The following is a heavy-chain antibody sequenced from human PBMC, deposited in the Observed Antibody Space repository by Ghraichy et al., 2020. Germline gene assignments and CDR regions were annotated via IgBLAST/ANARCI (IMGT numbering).Heavy chain of an antibody. CDR2: IYYSGST. V-gene: IGHV4-59*01. J-gene: IGHJ5*02. Sequence: SETLSPTCTVSGGSISSYYWSWIRQPPGKGLEWIGYIYYSGSTNYNPSLKSRVTISVDTSKNQFSLKLSSVTAADTAVYYCAREPRGSYYYDSSGTPWRGGWWFDPWGQGTLVTVSS. CDR3: AREPRGSYYYDSSGTPWRGGWWFDP. D-gene: IGHD3-22*01. CDR1: GGSISSYY.